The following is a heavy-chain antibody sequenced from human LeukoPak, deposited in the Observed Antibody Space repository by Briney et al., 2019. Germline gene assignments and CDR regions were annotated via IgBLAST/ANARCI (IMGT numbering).Heavy chain of an antibody. CDR1: GYTFTGYY. D-gene: IGHD6-13*01. CDR3: ARSAGDLDDAFDI. Sequence: ASVKVSCKTSGYTFTGYYMHWVRQAPGQGLEWMGWINPNSGGTNYAQKFQGRVTMTRDTSISTAYIELSRLRSDDTAVYYCARSAGDLDDAFDIWGQGTMVTVSS. J-gene: IGHJ3*02. V-gene: IGHV1-2*02. CDR2: INPNSGGT.